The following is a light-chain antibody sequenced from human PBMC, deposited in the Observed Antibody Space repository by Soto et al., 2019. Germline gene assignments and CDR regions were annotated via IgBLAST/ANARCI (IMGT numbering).Light chain of an antibody. V-gene: IGLV1-44*01. CDR1: SSNIGSNA. CDR2: SDD. Sequence: QSVLTQPPSASGTPGQRVTISCSGSSSNIGSNAVSWYQHFPGTAPKVLIYSDDQRPSGVPDRFSGSKSGTSASLAISGLQAEDEADYFCAAWGDSLNTGVFGGGTKLTVL. CDR3: AAWGDSLNTGV. J-gene: IGLJ3*02.